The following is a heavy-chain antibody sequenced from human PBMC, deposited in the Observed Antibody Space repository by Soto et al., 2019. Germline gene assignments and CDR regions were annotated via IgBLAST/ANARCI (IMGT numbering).Heavy chain of an antibody. V-gene: IGHV1-18*04. CDR2: ISGYNGNT. CDR3: ARSIRVASPGDY. J-gene: IGHJ4*02. CDR1: GYTFTNYG. Sequence: QVQLLQSGGEVKKPGASVEVSCKTSGYTFTNYGITWVRQAPGQGLEWMGWISGYNGNTNYAQNFQDRLTMTIDTSTSTAYMELRSLRSDDTAVYFCARSIRVASPGDYWGQGTLATVSS. D-gene: IGHD2-21*01.